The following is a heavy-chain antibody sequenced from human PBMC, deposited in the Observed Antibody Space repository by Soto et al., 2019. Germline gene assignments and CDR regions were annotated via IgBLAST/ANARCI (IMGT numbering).Heavy chain of an antibody. V-gene: IGHV4-61*01. J-gene: IGHJ5*02. Sequence: SETHSHTCTVSGGSVISGSYYWSWIRQPPGKGLEWIGYIYYSGSTNYNPSLKSRVTISVDTSKNQFSLKLSSVTAADTAVYYCARVPTPWGQGTLVTVSS. CDR3: ARVPTP. D-gene: IGHD2-2*01. CDR2: IYYSGST. CDR1: GGSVISGSYY.